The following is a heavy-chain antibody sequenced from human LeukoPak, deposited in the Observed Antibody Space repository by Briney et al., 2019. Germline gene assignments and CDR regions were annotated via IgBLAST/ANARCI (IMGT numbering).Heavy chain of an antibody. CDR2: INPNSGGT. CDR1: GYTFTGYY. D-gene: IGHD2-21*02. V-gene: IGHV1-2*02. Sequence: GASVKVSCKASGYTFTGYYMHWARQAPGQGLEWMGWINPNSGGTNYAQKFQGRVTMTRDTSISTAYMELSRLTSDDTTIYYCATTLHIVVVTWHAFDIWGQGTMVTVSS. CDR3: ATTLHIVVVTWHAFDI. J-gene: IGHJ3*02.